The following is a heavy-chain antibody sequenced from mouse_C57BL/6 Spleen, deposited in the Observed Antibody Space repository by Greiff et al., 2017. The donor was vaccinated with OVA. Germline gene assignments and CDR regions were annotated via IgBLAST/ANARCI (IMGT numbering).Heavy chain of an antibody. D-gene: IGHD3-1*01. J-gene: IGHJ3*01. CDR1: GFNIKDDY. CDR2: IDPENGDT. CDR3: TRSGYGAWFAY. Sequence: EVKLMESGAELVRPGASVKLSCTASGFNIKDDYMHWVKQRPEQGLEWIGWIDPENGDTEYASKFQGKATITADTSSNTAYLQLSSLTSEDTAVYYCTRSGYGAWFAYWGQGTLVTVSA. V-gene: IGHV14-4*01.